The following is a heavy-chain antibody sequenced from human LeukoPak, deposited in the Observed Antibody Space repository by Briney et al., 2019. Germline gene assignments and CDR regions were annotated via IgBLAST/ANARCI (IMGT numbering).Heavy chain of an antibody. CDR1: GFTFSSYG. CDR3: ANKGDEFGELLYTWFDY. CDR2: ISGSGGST. Sequence: GRSLRLSCAASGFTFSSYGMHWVRQAPGKGLEWVSAISGSGGSTYYADSVKGRFTISRDNSKNTLYLQMNSLRAEDTAVYYCANKGDEFGELLYTWFDYWGQGTLVTVSS. D-gene: IGHD3-10*01. V-gene: IGHV3-23*01. J-gene: IGHJ4*02.